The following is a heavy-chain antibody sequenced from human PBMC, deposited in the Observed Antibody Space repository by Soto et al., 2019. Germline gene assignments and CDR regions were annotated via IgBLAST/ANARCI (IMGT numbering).Heavy chain of an antibody. D-gene: IGHD3-22*01. CDR1: GDSVSSNSVA. J-gene: IGHJ6*02. Sequence: SQTLSLTCAISGDSVSSNSVAWNWIRQSPSRGLEWLGRTYYRSKWYNDYALSVKSRITINPDTSKNQFSLKLSSVTAADTAVYYCAGSGYYHNSGMDVWGQGTTVTVSS. CDR3: AGSGYYHNSGMDV. V-gene: IGHV6-1*01. CDR2: TYYRSKWYN.